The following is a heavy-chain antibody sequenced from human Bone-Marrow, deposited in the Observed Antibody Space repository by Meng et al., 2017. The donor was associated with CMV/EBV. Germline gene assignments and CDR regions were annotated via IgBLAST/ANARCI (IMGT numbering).Heavy chain of an antibody. CDR1: GSTFSSYS. D-gene: IGHD2-2*03. J-gene: IGHJ3*02. CDR3: ARMGDLDIVVVPAAIDDAFDI. V-gene: IGHV3-21*01. Sequence: GASLKISCAASGSTFSSYSMNWVRQAPGKGLEWVSSISSSSSYIYYADSVKGRFTISRDNAKNSLYLQMNSLRAEDTAVYYCARMGDLDIVVVPAAIDDAFDIWGQGTMVTVSS. CDR2: ISSSSSYI.